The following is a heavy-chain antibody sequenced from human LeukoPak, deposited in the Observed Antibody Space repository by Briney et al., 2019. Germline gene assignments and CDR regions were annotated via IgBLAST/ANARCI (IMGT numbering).Heavy chain of an antibody. CDR2: MKPNTGKT. CDR1: GYTFNNYD. Sequence: ASVTVSCKASGYTFNNYDINWLRQAPGKGLEWMGWMKPNTGKTGYAQNFQGRVTMTSNTSISTAYIELSSLRSDDTAVYYCARSAEISGYWPKVVVDVWGQGTTVTVSS. J-gene: IGHJ6*02. D-gene: IGHD3-22*01. V-gene: IGHV1-8*01. CDR3: ARSAEISGYWPKVVVDV.